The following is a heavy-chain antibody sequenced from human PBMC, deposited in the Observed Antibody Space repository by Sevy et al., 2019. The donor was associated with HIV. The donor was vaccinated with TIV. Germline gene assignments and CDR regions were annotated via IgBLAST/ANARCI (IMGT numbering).Heavy chain of an antibody. D-gene: IGHD3-22*01. CDR2: INPNSGGT. J-gene: IGHJ4*02. Sequence: ASVKVSCKASGYTFTGYYMHWVRQAPGQGLEWMGWINPNSGGTNYVQKFQGRVTMTRDTSISTAYMELSRLRSDDTAVYYCARAEETGRYYYDSSGYYQYYFDYWGQGTLVTVSS. V-gene: IGHV1-2*02. CDR1: GYTFTGYY. CDR3: ARAEETGRYYYDSSGYYQYYFDY.